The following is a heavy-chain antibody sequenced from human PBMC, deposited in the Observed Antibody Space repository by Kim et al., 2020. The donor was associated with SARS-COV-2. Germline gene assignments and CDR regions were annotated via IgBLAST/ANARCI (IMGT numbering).Heavy chain of an antibody. Sequence: ASVKVSCKASGYTFTSYYMHWVRQAPGQGLEWMGLINPSGGSTNYAQKFQGRVTMTRDTSTSTVYMELSSLRSEDTAVYYCARDQAAAPTKGDYGMDVWGQGTTVTVSS. J-gene: IGHJ6*02. D-gene: IGHD6-13*01. CDR2: INPSGGST. CDR3: ARDQAAAPTKGDYGMDV. V-gene: IGHV1-46*01. CDR1: GYTFTSYY.